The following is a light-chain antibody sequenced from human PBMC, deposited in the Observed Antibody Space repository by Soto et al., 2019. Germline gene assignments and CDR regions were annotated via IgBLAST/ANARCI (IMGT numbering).Light chain of an antibody. Sequence: ETVWTRSPGTLSLSPGEGATLSCRRSQSVRSSYLAWYQQKPGQAPRLPIYGASSRATGIPDRFSGSGSGTDFTLTISRLEPEDFAVYYCQQYGSSPTWTFGQGTKVDI. V-gene: IGKV3-20*01. CDR3: QQYGSSPTWT. CDR1: QSVRSSY. CDR2: GAS. J-gene: IGKJ1*01.